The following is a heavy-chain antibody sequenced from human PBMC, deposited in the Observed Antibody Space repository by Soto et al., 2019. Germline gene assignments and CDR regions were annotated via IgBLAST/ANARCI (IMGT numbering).Heavy chain of an antibody. CDR3: AKDGRVTIFGVVLYYYYYYMDV. V-gene: IGHV3-30*18. Sequence: GGSLRLSCAASGFTFSSYGMHWVRQAPGKGLEWVAVISYDGSNKYYADSVKGRFTISRDNSKNTLYLQMNSLRAEDTAVYYCAKDGRVTIFGVVLYYYYYYMDVWGKGTTVTVSS. CDR2: ISYDGSNK. CDR1: GFTFSSYG. J-gene: IGHJ6*03. D-gene: IGHD3-3*01.